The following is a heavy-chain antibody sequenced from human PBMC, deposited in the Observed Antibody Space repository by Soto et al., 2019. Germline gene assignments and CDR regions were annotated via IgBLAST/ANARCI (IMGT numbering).Heavy chain of an antibody. CDR1: GGSINNCGYY. V-gene: IGHV4-39*01. J-gene: IGHJ4*02. CDR3: ARLRGYSYGSIDS. Sequence: SETLSLTCIVSGGSINNCGYYWGWIRQTPGKGLECIGSIYYSGSTYYNPSLKSRGTISVDTSKNQFSLKLSSVTAADTAVYYCARLRGYSYGSIDSWGQGTLVTVSS. D-gene: IGHD5-18*01. CDR2: IYYSGST.